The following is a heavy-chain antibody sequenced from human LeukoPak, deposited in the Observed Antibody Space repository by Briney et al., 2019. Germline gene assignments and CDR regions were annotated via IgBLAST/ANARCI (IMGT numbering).Heavy chain of an antibody. Sequence: SQTLSLTCTVSGDSISSNSNYYWSWIRQPAGKGLEWIGRTHTSVSTSYNPSLKSRVTMSVDTSKNQFSLKLSSVTAADTAVYYCARHMSVSYDAFDLWGRGTTVTVSS. CDR1: GDSISSNSNYY. V-gene: IGHV4-61*02. J-gene: IGHJ3*01. D-gene: IGHD3-10*01. CDR3: ARHMSVSYDAFDL. CDR2: THTSVST.